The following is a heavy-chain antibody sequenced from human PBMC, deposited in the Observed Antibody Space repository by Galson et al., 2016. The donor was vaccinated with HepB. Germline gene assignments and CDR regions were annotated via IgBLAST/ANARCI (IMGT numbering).Heavy chain of an antibody. CDR3: ARAWKLTGASYYGMDV. D-gene: IGHD7-27*01. Sequence: TLSLTCTVSGGSINSGGYYWSWIRQHPGKGLEWIGYIYYSGSTSYNPSLKSRVSISVDTSKNHFSLRLSSVTAAATAVYYCARAWKLTGASYYGMDVWGKGTTVTVSS. CDR1: GGSINSGGYY. CDR2: IYYSGST. J-gene: IGHJ6*04. V-gene: IGHV4-31*03.